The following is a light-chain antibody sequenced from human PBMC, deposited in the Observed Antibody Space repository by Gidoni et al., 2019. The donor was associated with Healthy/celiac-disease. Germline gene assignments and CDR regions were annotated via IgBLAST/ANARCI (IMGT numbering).Light chain of an antibody. CDR1: QSVSSY. V-gene: IGKV3-11*01. CDR2: DAS. J-gene: IGKJ5*01. Sequence: EIVLTQSPATLSLSPGERATLSCRASQSVSSYLAWYQQKPGQAPRLLIYDASNRATGIPARLSGSGSGTDFTLTISSLEPEDFAVYYCQQRSNWSITFXQXTRLEIK. CDR3: QQRSNWSIT.